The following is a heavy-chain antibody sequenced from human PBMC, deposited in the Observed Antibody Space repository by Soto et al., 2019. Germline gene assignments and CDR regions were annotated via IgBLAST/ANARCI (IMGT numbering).Heavy chain of an antibody. CDR2: VYYTGTT. CDR1: GGSIRTYY. CDR3: AIHPGYYDILTGYTTYYFDY. J-gene: IGHJ4*02. D-gene: IGHD3-9*01. Sequence: SETLSLTCTVSGGSIRTYYWNWLRQPPGKGLEWIGFVYYTGTTNYNPSLKSRVTISLDTPKNQFSLKLSSVTAADTAVYYCAIHPGYYDILTGYTTYYFDYWGQGILVTVSS. V-gene: IGHV4-59*08.